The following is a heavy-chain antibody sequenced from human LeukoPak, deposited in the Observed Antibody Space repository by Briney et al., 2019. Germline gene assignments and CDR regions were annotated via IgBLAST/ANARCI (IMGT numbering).Heavy chain of an antibody. Sequence: PSETLSLTCTVSGGSISSGSYYWSWIRQPAGKGLEWIGRIYTSGSTNYNPSLKSRVTISVDTSKNQFSLKLSSVTAADTAVYYCARDGLPAVDRWFDPWGQGTLVTVS. CDR3: ARDGLPAVDRWFDP. J-gene: IGHJ5*02. CDR2: IYTSGST. CDR1: GGSISSGSYY. D-gene: IGHD3-22*01. V-gene: IGHV4-61*02.